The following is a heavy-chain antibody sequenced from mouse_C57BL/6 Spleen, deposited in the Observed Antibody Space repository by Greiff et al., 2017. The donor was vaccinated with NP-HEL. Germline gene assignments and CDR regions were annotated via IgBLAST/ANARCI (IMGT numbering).Heavy chain of an antibody. CDR1: GYTFTDYN. D-gene: IGHD1-1*01. Sequence: VQLQQSGPELVKPGASVKIPCKASGYTFTDYNMDWVKQSHGKSLEWIGDINPNNGGTIYNQKFMGKATLTVDKSSSTAYMELRSLTSEDTAVYYCARSYYGSSPYWYFDVWGTGTTVTVSS. CDR3: ARSYYGSSPYWYFDV. V-gene: IGHV1-18*01. J-gene: IGHJ1*03. CDR2: INPNNGGT.